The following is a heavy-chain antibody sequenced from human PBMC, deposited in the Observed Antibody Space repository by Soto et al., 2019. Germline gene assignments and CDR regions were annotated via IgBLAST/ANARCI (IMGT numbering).Heavy chain of an antibody. CDR2: ISAHNGNT. CDR1: GYSFTSYG. D-gene: IGHD6-19*01. J-gene: IGHJ6*02. CDR3: ARDMLQSLVMANGMDV. Sequence: QVQLVQSGPEVKKPGASVKVSCKASGYSFTSYGISWVRQAPGQGLEWMGWISAHNGNTNYAQKFQGRVTMTTDTSTTTAYMGLRNLRSDDTAVYYCARDMLQSLVMANGMDVWGQGTTITVSS. V-gene: IGHV1-18*01.